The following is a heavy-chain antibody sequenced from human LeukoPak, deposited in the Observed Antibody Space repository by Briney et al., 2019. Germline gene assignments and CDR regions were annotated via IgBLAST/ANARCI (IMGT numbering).Heavy chain of an antibody. CDR3: AREDRVGATMGGDH. D-gene: IGHD1-26*01. V-gene: IGHV4-39*01. Sequence: SETLSLTCTVSGGSISSSSYHWGWIRQPPGKGLEWIGSIYYSGSTYYNPSLKSRVTISVDTSKNQFSLRLSSVTAADTAVYYCAREDRVGATMGGDHWGQGTLVTVSS. CDR2: IYYSGST. J-gene: IGHJ4*02. CDR1: GGSISSSSYH.